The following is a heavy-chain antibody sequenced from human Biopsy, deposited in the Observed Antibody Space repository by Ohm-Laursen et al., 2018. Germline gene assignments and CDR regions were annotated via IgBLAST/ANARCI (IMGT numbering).Heavy chain of an antibody. CDR3: ALGGGSYVNFDY. D-gene: IGHD1-26*01. V-gene: IGHV4-59*11. CDR1: GGSFTGHY. Sequence: GTLSLTCIVSGGSFTGHYWTWIRQPPGKGLEWIGYFRFEDRTSYNSSLKSRVTISADTSKNQFSLRLSSVTAADTAVYYCALGGGSYVNFDYWGQGTLVTVSS. CDR2: FRFEDRT. J-gene: IGHJ4*02.